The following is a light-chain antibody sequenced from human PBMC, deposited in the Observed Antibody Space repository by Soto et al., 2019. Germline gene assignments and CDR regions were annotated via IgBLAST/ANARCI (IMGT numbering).Light chain of an antibody. CDR2: GAS. J-gene: IGKJ1*01. Sequence: ELVFTQSPGTPSLSPGERATLSCRTSQSVSNNYLAWYQQKPGQSPRLLMSGASRRATGVPDRFSGSGSGTDFTLTISRLEPEDFAVYYCQHYGHALWAFGQGTKVDIK. CDR1: QSVSNNY. CDR3: QHYGHALWA. V-gene: IGKV3-20*01.